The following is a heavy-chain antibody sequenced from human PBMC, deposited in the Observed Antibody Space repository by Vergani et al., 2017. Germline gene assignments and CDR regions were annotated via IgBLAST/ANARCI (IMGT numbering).Heavy chain of an antibody. CDR2: ISGSGGST. CDR3: AKLGSMYDMLTGYSPFDY. CDR1: GFTFSSYA. V-gene: IGHV3-23*01. D-gene: IGHD3-9*01. J-gene: IGHJ4*02. Sequence: EVQLLESGGGLVQPGGSLRLSCAASGFTFSSYAMSWVRQTPGKGLEWVSAISGSGGSTYYADSVKGRFTISRDNSKNTLYLQMNSLRAEDTAVYYWAKLGSMYDMLTGYSPFDYWGQGTLVTVSS.